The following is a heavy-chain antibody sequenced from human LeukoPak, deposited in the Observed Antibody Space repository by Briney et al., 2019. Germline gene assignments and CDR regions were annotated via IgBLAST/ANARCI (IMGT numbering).Heavy chain of an antibody. V-gene: IGHV3-33*08. Sequence: GGSLRLSCAASGFTFSSYAMHWVRQAPGKGLEWVAVIWYDGSNKYYADSVKGRFTISRDNSKNTLYLQMSSLRAEDTAVYYCARGSNYYDSSGYLSDLDYWGQGTLVTVSS. CDR2: IWYDGSNK. J-gene: IGHJ4*02. D-gene: IGHD3-22*01. CDR1: GFTFSSYA. CDR3: ARGSNYYDSSGYLSDLDY.